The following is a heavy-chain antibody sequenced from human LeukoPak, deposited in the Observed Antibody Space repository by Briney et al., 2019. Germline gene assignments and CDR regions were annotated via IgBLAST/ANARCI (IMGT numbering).Heavy chain of an antibody. CDR1: GFTFSNYW. CDR2: ISSGGGGT. J-gene: IGHJ4*02. CDR3: AKDNGFSLVRGIDIIADY. V-gene: IGHV3-23*01. Sequence: PGGSLRLSCAASGFTFSNYWLNWVRQAPGKGLEWVSAISSGGGGTLYADSVKGRFTISRDNSKSTLYLQMNSLRAEDTAVYYCAKDNGFSLVRGIDIIADYWGQGTLVTVSS. D-gene: IGHD3-10*01.